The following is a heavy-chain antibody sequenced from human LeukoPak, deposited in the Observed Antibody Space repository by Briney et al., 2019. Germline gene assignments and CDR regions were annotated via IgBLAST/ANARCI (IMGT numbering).Heavy chain of an antibody. J-gene: IGHJ3*02. CDR3: AREIVVVTTNAFDI. Sequence: SETLSLTCTVSGGSISSGGYYWSWIRQHPGKGLEWIGYIYYSGSTYYNPSLKSRATISVDTSKNQFSLKLSSVSAADTAVYYCAREIVVVTTNAFDIWGQGTMVTVSS. D-gene: IGHD2-21*02. CDR1: GGSISSGGYY. V-gene: IGHV4-31*03. CDR2: IYYSGST.